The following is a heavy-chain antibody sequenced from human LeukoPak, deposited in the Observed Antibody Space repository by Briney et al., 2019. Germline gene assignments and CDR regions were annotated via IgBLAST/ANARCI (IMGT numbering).Heavy chain of an antibody. J-gene: IGHJ3*02. CDR2: INSDGTST. V-gene: IGHV3-74*01. Sequence: PGGSLRLSCAASGFTFSSYWMHWVRQAPGKGLVWVSRINSDGTSTRYADSVKGRFTISRDNAKNTLYLQMNSLRAEDTALYYCARSHLTVVTAFDIWGQGTMVTVSS. CDR3: ARSHLTVVTAFDI. CDR1: GFTFSSYW. D-gene: IGHD4-23*01.